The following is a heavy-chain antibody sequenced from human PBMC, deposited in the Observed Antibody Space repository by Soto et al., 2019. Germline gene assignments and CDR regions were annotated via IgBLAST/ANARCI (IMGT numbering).Heavy chain of an antibody. CDR2: INPSGGST. CDR3: ARDWSDTVVVPAAMSVFPPWFDP. J-gene: IGHJ5*02. D-gene: IGHD2-2*01. V-gene: IGHV1-46*03. CDR1: GYTFTSYY. Sequence: ASVKVSCKASGYTFTSYYMHWVRQAPGQGLEWMGIINPSGGSTSYAQKFQGRVTMTRDTSTSTVYMELSSLRSEDTAVYYCARDWSDTVVVPAAMSVFPPWFDPWGQGTLVTVSS.